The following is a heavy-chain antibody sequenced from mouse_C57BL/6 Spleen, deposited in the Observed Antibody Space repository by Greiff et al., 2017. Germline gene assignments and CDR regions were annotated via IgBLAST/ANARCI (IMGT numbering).Heavy chain of an antibody. D-gene: IGHD3-3*01. Sequence: QVQLQQPGAELVRPGSSVKLSCKASGYTFTSYWMAWVKQRPGQGLEWIGNIYPSDSETHYNQKFKDKATLTVDKSSSTAYMQLSSLTSEDSAVYYCARSRDGDAYIDYWGQGTTLTVSS. CDR2: IYPSDSET. V-gene: IGHV1-61*01. J-gene: IGHJ2*01. CDR1: GYTFTSYW. CDR3: ARSRDGDAYIDY.